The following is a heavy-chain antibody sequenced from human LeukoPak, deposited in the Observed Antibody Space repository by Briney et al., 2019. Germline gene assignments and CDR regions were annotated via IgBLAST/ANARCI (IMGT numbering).Heavy chain of an antibody. J-gene: IGHJ3*02. CDR3: ARVGDHAFDI. V-gene: IGHV3-21*01. D-gene: IGHD3-16*01. CDR2: ITSSFLI. Sequence: GGSLRLSCAASGFTFSRYSVNWVRQAPGKGLEWVSSITSSFLIYYADSLKGRFTISRDNAKNSLFLQMNSLRAEDTAVYYCARVGDHAFDIWGQGTMVTVSS. CDR1: GFTFSRYS.